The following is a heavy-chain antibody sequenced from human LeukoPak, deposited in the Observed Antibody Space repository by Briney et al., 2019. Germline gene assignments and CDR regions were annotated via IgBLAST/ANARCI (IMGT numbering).Heavy chain of an antibody. CDR1: GFTFSSYA. D-gene: IGHD2-15*01. CDR2: ISGSGGST. Sequence: GGSLRLSCAASGFTFSSYAMSWVRQAPGKGLEWVSAISGSGGSTYYADSVKGRFTISRDNSENTLYLQMNSLRAEDTAVYYCAKDQKYCSGGSCYSDNWFDPWGQGTLVTVSS. J-gene: IGHJ5*02. V-gene: IGHV3-23*01. CDR3: AKDQKYCSGGSCYSDNWFDP.